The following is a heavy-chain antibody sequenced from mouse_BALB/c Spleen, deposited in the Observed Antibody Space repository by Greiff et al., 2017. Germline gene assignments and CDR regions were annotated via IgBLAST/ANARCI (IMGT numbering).Heavy chain of an antibody. J-gene: IGHJ4*01. CDR1: GYTFTSYV. V-gene: IGHV1-14*01. Sequence: VQLQQSGPELVKPGASVKMSCKASGYTFTSYVMHWVKQKPGQGLEWIGYINPYNDGTKYNEKFKGKATLTSDKSSSTAYMELSSLTSEDSAVYFCARVYVSYYVGYALDNWGDGASVTVSS. D-gene: IGHD1-1*01. CDR2: INPYNDGT. CDR3: ARVYVSYYVGYALDN.